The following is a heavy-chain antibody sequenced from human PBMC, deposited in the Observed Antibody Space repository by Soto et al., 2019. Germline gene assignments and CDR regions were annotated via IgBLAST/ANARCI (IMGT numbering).Heavy chain of an antibody. J-gene: IGHJ4*02. Sequence: EVQLVESGGGLVKPGGSLRLSCAASGFTFSSYSMNWVRQAPGKGLEWVSSISSSSSYIYYADSVKGRFTISRDNAKNSLYLQMNSLRAEDTAVYYCARDRDGSYYFDYWGQGTLVTVSS. CDR1: GFTFSSYS. V-gene: IGHV3-21*01. D-gene: IGHD1-26*01. CDR2: ISSSSSYI. CDR3: ARDRDGSYYFDY.